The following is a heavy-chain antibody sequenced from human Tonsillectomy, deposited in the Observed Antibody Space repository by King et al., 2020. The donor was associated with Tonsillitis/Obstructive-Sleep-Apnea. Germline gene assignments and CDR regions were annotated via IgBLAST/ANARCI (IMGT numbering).Heavy chain of an antibody. CDR3: ARDYEGDYFDY. Sequence: VQLVESGGGVVQPGRSLRLSCAASGFTFSSYGMHWVRQAPGKGLEWVAVIWYDGSNKYYADSVKGRSTISRDNSKNTLYLQMNSLRAEDTAVYYCARDYEGDYFDYWGQGTLVTVSS. J-gene: IGHJ4*02. V-gene: IGHV3-33*01. D-gene: IGHD5-12*01. CDR1: GFTFSSYG. CDR2: IWYDGSNK.